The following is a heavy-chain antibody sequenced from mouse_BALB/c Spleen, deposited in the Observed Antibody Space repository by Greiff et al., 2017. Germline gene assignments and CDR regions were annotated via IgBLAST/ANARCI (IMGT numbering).Heavy chain of an antibody. CDR3: ARSTGTDWYFDV. CDR1: GYTFTSYT. V-gene: IGHV1-4*01. D-gene: IGHD4-1*02. CDR2: INPSSGYT. J-gene: IGHJ1*01. Sequence: VKLVESGAELARPGASVKMSCKASGYTFTSYTMHWVKQRPGQGLEWIGYINPSSGYTNYNQKFKDKATLTADKSSSTAYMQLSSLTSEDSAVYYCARSTGTDWYFDVWGAGTTVTVSS.